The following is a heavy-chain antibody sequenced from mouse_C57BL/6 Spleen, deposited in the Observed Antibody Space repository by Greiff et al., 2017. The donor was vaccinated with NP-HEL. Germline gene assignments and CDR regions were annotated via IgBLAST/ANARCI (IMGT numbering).Heavy chain of an antibody. D-gene: IGHD2-12*01. CDR3: TGGYYKDYYAMDY. V-gene: IGHV1-15*01. CDR2: IDPETGGT. Sequence: VQLQQSGAELVRPGASVTLSCKASGYTFTDYEMHWVKQTPVHGLEWIGAIDPETGGTAYNQKFKGKAILTADKSSSPAYMELRSLTSEDSAVYYCTGGYYKDYYAMDYWGQGTSVTVSS. CDR1: GYTFTDYE. J-gene: IGHJ4*01.